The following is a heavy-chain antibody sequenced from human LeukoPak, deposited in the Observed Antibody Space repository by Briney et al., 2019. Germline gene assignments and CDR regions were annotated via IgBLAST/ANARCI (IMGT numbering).Heavy chain of an antibody. V-gene: IGHV3-23*01. D-gene: IGHD6-13*01. CDR3: AGAAAGPLAPFDY. CDR2: ISGSGGST. J-gene: IGHJ4*02. Sequence: GGSLRLSCVASGFTFSSYAMSWVRQAPGKGLEWVSAISGSGGSTYYADSVKGRFTISRDNSKNTLYLQMNSLRAEDTAVYYCAGAAAGPLAPFDYWGQGTLVTVSS. CDR1: GFTFSSYA.